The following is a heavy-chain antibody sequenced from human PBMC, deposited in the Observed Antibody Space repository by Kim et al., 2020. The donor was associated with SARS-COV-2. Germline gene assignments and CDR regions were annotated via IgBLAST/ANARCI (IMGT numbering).Heavy chain of an antibody. CDR3: ARQAARISSGYSPLDY. D-gene: IGHD3-22*01. J-gene: IGHJ4*02. CDR2: IYSAGST. CDR1: GDSISRSSFY. Sequence: SETLSLTCTVSGDSISRSSFYWGWVRQPPGKGLEWIGTIYSAGSTYYNPSLKSRVTISVDTSKNQFSLKLSSVTAADTAVYYCARQAARISSGYSPLDYWGQGTLVTVSS. V-gene: IGHV4-39*01.